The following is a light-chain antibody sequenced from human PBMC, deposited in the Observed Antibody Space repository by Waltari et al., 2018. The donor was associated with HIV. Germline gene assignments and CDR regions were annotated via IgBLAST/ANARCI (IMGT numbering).Light chain of an antibody. CDR1: SSDVGAYKF. J-gene: IGLJ3*02. CDR2: DVT. V-gene: IGLV2-11*01. Sequence: QSALTQPRLVSGSPGQSVTISCTGTSSDVGAYKFVSWYQQHPGKAPKLLIYDVTTRPSGVPDRFSGSKSGNSASLIISGLQAGDEAHYFCCSYAGNYAWVFGGGTKLTVL. CDR3: CSYAGNYAWV.